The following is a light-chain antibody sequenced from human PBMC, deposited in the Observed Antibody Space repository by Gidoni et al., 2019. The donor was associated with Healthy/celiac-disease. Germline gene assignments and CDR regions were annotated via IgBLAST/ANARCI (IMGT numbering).Light chain of an antibody. CDR3: QSYDSSLSAVV. V-gene: IGLV1-40*01. CDR2: GNS. Sequence: QSVLTQPPSVSGAPGQRVTISCTGSSSNIGAGYDVHWYQQLPGTAPKLLIYGNSHRPSGVPERVSGSKYGTSASLAITGLQAEDEADYYCQSYDSSLSAVVFGGGTKLTVL. J-gene: IGLJ2*01. CDR1: SSNIGAGYD.